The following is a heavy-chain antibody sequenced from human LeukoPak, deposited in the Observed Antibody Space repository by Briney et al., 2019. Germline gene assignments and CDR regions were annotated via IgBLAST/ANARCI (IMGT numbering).Heavy chain of an antibody. CDR1: GNTFTGYA. D-gene: IGHD1-26*01. CDR2: INTNTGNP. V-gene: IGHV7-4-1*02. J-gene: IGHJ4*02. CDR3: AREAPTYSGSYVDY. Sequence: ASVKVSCKASGNTFTGYAMNWVRQAPGQGLEWMGWINTNTGNPTYAQGFTGRFVFSLDTSVSTAYLQISSLKAEDTAVYYCAREAPTYSGSYVDYWGQGTLVTVSS.